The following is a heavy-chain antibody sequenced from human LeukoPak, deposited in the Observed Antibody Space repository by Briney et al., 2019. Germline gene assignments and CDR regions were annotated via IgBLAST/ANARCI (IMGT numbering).Heavy chain of an antibody. Sequence: GRSLRLSCAASGFTFSSYAMHWVRQAPGKGLEWVAVISYDGSNKYYADSVKGRFTISRDNSKNTLYLQMNSLRAEDTAVYYCARGVATLSIFDYWGQGTLVTVSS. CDR3: ARGVATLSIFDY. D-gene: IGHD5-12*01. V-gene: IGHV3-30-3*01. J-gene: IGHJ4*02. CDR1: GFTFSSYA. CDR2: ISYDGSNK.